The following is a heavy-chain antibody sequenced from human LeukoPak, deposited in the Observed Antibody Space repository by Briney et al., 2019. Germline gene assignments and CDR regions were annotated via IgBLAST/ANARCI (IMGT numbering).Heavy chain of an antibody. V-gene: IGHV3-21*01. CDR1: GFTFSSYS. CDR2: ISSSSYI. CDR3: ARVKSYYDSLNAFDI. D-gene: IGHD3-22*01. Sequence: PGGSLRLSCAASGFTFSSYSMNWVRQAPGKGLEWVSSISSSSYIYYADSVKGRFTISRDNAKNSLYLQMNSLRAEDTAVYYCARVKSYYDSLNAFDIWGQGTMVTVSS. J-gene: IGHJ3*02.